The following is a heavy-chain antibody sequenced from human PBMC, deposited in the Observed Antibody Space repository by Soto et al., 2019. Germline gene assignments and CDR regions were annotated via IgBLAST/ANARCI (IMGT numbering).Heavy chain of an antibody. V-gene: IGHV4-39*01. Sequence: SETLSLTCTVSGGSISSSSYYWGWIRQPPGKGLEWIGSIYYSGSTYYNPSLKSRVTISVDTSKNQFSLKLSSVTAADTAVYYCVTRTNFDYWGQGTLVTVSS. J-gene: IGHJ4*02. D-gene: IGHD1-7*01. CDR1: GGSISSSSYY. CDR2: IYYSGST. CDR3: VTRTNFDY.